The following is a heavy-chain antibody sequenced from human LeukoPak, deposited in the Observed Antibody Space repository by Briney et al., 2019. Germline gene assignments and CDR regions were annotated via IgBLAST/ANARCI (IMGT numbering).Heavy chain of an antibody. V-gene: IGHV3-7*01. J-gene: IGHJ4*02. CDR1: GFGFSGYW. Sequence: GGSLRLSCAASGFGFSGYWMSWVRQAPGKGLEWVANIKQDGGVKFYLDSVTGRFTISRDNAKNSVSLQMNSLRAEDTAVYYCARDMGHYYYDNSGYVGPFEYWGQGTLVTVSS. CDR2: IKQDGGVK. D-gene: IGHD3-22*01. CDR3: ARDMGHYYYDNSGYVGPFEY.